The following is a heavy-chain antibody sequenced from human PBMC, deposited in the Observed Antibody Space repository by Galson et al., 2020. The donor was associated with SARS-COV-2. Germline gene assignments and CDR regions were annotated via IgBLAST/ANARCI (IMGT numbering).Heavy chain of an antibody. J-gene: IGHJ4*02. CDR1: GFTFDDYA. V-gene: IGHV3-9*01. CDR2: ITWNSGSI. CDR3: AKASGGFLDSYYYEIYFDY. D-gene: IGHD3-3*01. Sequence: GGSLRLSCAASGFTFDDYAMHWVRQAPGKGLEWVSGITWNSGSIAYADSVKGRFTISRDNAKNSLYLQMNSLRPEGTALYYCAKASGGFLDSYYYEIYFDYWGQGILVTVSS.